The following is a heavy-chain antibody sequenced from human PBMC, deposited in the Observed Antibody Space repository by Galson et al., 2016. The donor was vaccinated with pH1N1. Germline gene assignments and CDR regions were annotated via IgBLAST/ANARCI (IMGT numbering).Heavy chain of an antibody. CDR3: ARVWSYDFWSGVGDFYFDY. J-gene: IGHJ4*02. Sequence: SLRLSCAASGFTVSSNYMSWVRQAPGKGLEWVSIVYSGGNTYYADSVKGRFTISRDNSHNTLYLRMNSLRAEDTAVYYCARVWSYDFWSGVGDFYFDYWGQGILVTVSS. V-gene: IGHV3-53*01. CDR1: GFTVSSNY. CDR2: VYSGGNT. D-gene: IGHD3-3*01.